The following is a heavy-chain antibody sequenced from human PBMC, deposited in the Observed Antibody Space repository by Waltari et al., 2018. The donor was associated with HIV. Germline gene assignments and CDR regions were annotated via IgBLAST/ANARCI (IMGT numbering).Heavy chain of an antibody. CDR3: ARDYDSSGMYYFDY. CDR2: INPNSCDT. CDR1: GYTFTGSY. V-gene: IGHV1-2*02. D-gene: IGHD3-22*01. Sequence: QVQLVQSGAEVKKPGASVKVSCKASGYTFTGSYMHWVRQAPGQGLEWMGWINPNSCDTNYAQNFQGRVTMTRDTAISTAYMELSRLRSDDTAVYFCARDYDSSGMYYFDYWGQGTLVTVSS. J-gene: IGHJ4*02.